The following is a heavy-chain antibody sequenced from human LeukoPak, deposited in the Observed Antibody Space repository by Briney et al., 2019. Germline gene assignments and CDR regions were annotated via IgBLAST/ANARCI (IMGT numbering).Heavy chain of an antibody. D-gene: IGHD6-13*01. V-gene: IGHV4-38-2*01. Sequence: SETLSLTCAVSGYSISSGYYWGWIRQPPGKGLEWIGSIYHSGSTYYNPSPKSRVTISVDTSKNQFSLKLSSVTAADTAVYYCARPSRGYSRSRSYYYMDVWGKGTTVTVSS. J-gene: IGHJ6*03. CDR1: GYSISSGYY. CDR3: ARPSRGYSRSRSYYYMDV. CDR2: IYHSGST.